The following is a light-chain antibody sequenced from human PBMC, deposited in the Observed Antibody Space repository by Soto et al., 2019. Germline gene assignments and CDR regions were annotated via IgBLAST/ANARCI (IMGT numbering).Light chain of an antibody. CDR3: QQRSSVTT. J-gene: IGKJ5*01. Sequence: EVVLTQSPATLSLSPGEGATLSCRASQSVSSHLAWYQQKPGQAPRLLIYDASKRATGIPARFSGNGFGTYFTLTISSLEPEDFAVYYCQQRSSVTTFGQGTRLEIK. CDR2: DAS. CDR1: QSVSSH. V-gene: IGKV3-11*01.